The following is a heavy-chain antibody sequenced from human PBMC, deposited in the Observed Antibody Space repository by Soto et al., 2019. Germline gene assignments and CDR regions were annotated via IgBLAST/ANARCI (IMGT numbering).Heavy chain of an antibody. CDR3: ARGRSRALGPISGY. Sequence: SETLSLTCTVSGGSISSGGYYWSWIRQHPGKGLEWIGYIYYSGSTYYNPSLKSRVTISVDTSKNQFSLKLSSVTAADTAVYYCARGRSRALGPISGYWGQGTLVTVSS. V-gene: IGHV4-31*03. CDR1: GGSISSGGYY. D-gene: IGHD3-3*01. J-gene: IGHJ4*02. CDR2: IYYSGST.